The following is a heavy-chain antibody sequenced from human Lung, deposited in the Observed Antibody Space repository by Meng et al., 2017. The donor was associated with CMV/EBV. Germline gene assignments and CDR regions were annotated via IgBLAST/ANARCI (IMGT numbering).Heavy chain of an antibody. V-gene: IGHV4-34*01. CDR3: ARGASWYLSAFDN. J-gene: IGHJ4*02. CDR1: GGSFSGYY. CDR2: INHSGST. D-gene: IGHD6-13*01. Sequence: SETLSLXXAVYGGSFSGYYWSWIRQPPGKGLEWIGEINHSGSTNYNPSLKSRVTISVDTSKNQFSLKLSSVTAADTAVHYCARGASWYLSAFDNWGQGALVTVSS.